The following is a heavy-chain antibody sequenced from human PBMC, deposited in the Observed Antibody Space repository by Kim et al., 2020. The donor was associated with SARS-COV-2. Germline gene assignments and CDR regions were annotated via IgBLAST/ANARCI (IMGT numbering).Heavy chain of an antibody. V-gene: IGHV7-4-1*02. CDR2: INTNTGNP. CDR3: ASSGISVAFYYYGMDV. J-gene: IGHJ6*02. Sequence: ASVKVSCKASGYTFTSYAMNWVRQAPGQGLEWMGWINTNTGNPTYAQGFTGRFVLSLDTSVSTAYLQISSLKAEDTAVYYCASSGISVAFYYYGMDVWGQGTTVTVSS. CDR1: GYTFTSYA. D-gene: IGHD6-19*01.